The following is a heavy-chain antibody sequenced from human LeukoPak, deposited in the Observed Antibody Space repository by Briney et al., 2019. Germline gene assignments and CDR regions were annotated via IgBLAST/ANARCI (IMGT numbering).Heavy chain of an antibody. CDR3: ARYPPIAAAGQGYDAFDI. J-gene: IGHJ3*02. CDR2: IYYSGST. V-gene: IGHV4-38-2*02. CDR1: GYSISSGYY. Sequence: SETLSLTCTVSGYSISSGYYWGWIRPPPGKGLEWIGSIYYSGSTYYNPSLKSRVTISVDTSKNQFSLKLSSVTAADTAVYYCARYPPIAAAGQGYDAFDIWGQGTMVTVSS. D-gene: IGHD6-13*01.